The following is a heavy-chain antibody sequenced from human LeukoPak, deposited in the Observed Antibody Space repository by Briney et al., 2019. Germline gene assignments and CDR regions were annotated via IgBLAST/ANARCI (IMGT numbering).Heavy chain of an antibody. V-gene: IGHV4-4*02. CDR2: IYHSGST. CDR1: GGSISSSNW. J-gene: IGHJ5*02. D-gene: IGHD3-3*01. Sequence: PSGTLSLTCAVSGGSISSSNWWSWVRQPPGKGLEWIGEIYHSGSTNYNPSLKSRVTISVDKSKNQFSLKLSSVTAADTAVYYCASRRGITIFGVAHNWFDPWGQGTLVTVSS. CDR3: ASRRGITIFGVAHNWFDP.